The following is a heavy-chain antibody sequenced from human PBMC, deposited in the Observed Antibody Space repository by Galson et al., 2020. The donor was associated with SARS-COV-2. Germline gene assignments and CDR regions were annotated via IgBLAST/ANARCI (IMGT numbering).Heavy chain of an antibody. J-gene: IGHJ6*02. V-gene: IGHV1-2*02. CDR3: ARDGRGRSGGSVDGMDV. D-gene: IGHD2-15*01. CDR1: AYTLTGSY. Sequence: ASAKVSCKASAYTLTGSYMHWVRHAPGQGLEWMGWINPNSGGTNYAQKFQGRVTMTRDTSISTAYMELSRMRSDDTAVDYCARDGRGRSGGSVDGMDVWGQGTTVTVSS. CDR2: INPNSGGT.